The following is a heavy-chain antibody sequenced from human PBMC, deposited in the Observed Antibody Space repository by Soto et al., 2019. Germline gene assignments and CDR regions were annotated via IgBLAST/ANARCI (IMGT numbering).Heavy chain of an antibody. V-gene: IGHV4-31*01. CDR1: GGSISTGGYY. Sequence: QVQLQESGPGLVKPSQTLSLTCTVSGGSISTGGYYWSWIRQHPGRGLEWIGYIYHSGMTFSNPSLQSQVAISIDTSKNQFSLKLSSVTAADTAVYYCATVRWELHDAFDIWGQGTMVSVSS. J-gene: IGHJ3*02. D-gene: IGHD1-26*01. CDR2: IYHSGMT. CDR3: ATVRWELHDAFDI.